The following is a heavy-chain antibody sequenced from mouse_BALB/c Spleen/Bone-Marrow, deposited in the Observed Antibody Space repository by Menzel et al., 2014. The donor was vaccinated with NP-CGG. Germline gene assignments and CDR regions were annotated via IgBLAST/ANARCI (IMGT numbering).Heavy chain of an antibody. CDR3: ARVYGWYFDV. CDR1: GFTFSSYG. CDR2: INNNGGST. Sequence: DVHLVESGVGLVQPGGSLKLSCVASGFTFSSYGMSWVRQTPDKRLELVATINNNGGSTYYPDSVKGQFTISRDNAKNTLYLQMSSLKSEDTAMYYCARVYGWYFDVWGAGTTVTVSS. D-gene: IGHD1-1*01. J-gene: IGHJ1*01. V-gene: IGHV5-6-3*01.